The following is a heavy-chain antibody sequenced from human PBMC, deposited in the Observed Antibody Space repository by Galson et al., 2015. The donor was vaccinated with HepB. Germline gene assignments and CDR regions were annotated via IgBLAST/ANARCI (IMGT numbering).Heavy chain of an antibody. CDR3: ARVARGGDYPRFDYMDV. D-gene: IGHD4-17*01. Sequence: SLRLSCAASGFTFSSYGMHWVRQAPGKGLEWVAVIWYDGSNKYYADSVKGRFTISRDNSKNTLYLQMNSLRAEDTAVYYCARVARGGDYPRFDYMDVWGKGTTVTVSS. V-gene: IGHV3-33*01. CDR2: IWYDGSNK. CDR1: GFTFSSYG. J-gene: IGHJ6*03.